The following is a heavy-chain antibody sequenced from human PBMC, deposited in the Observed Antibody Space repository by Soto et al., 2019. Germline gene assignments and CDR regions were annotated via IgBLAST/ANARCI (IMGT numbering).Heavy chain of an antibody. V-gene: IGHV4-30-2*01. CDR3: ARERGGYGLFDS. CDR2: IYPSGMP. Sequence: QLQLQECGSGLVKPSPTVSLTCTVSGGSISNAAYSWSWIRQPPGKGLEWIGYIYPSGMPFYNPSLRSRVTISIDRSNDQFSLNLKSVTAADTAVYYCARERGGYGLFDSWGQGTLVTVSS. CDR1: GGSISNAAYS. D-gene: IGHD5-18*01. J-gene: IGHJ4*02.